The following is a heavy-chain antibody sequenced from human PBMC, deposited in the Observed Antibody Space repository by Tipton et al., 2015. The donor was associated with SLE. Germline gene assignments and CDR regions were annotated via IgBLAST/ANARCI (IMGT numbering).Heavy chain of an antibody. CDR1: GGSLSTYY. V-gene: IGHV4-34*01. Sequence: TLSLTCAVYGGSLSTYYWRWIRQPPGKGLEWIGEINHSGSTYYNPSLKSRVTISVDTSKKQFSLKLSSVTAADTAVYYCARGGYCSGGSCYPEYFHHWGQGTLVTVSS. D-gene: IGHD2-15*01. J-gene: IGHJ1*01. CDR2: INHSGST. CDR3: ARGGYCSGGSCYPEYFHH.